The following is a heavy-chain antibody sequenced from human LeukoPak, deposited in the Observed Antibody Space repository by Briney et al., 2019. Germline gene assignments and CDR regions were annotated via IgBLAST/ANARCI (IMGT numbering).Heavy chain of an antibody. J-gene: IGHJ4*02. CDR2: IKSDGSST. CDR3: AKDHLPGIVVADRDY. Sequence: GGSLRLSCAASELIFNNYWMHWVRQAPGKGLVWVSRIKSDGSSTSYADSVKGRFTISRDNAKNTLYLQMNSLRVEDTAVYYCAKDHLPGIVVADRDYWGQGTLVTVSS. D-gene: IGHD6-19*01. V-gene: IGHV3-74*01. CDR1: ELIFNNYW.